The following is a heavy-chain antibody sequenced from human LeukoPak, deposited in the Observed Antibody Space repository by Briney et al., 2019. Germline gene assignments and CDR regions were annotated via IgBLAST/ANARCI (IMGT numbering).Heavy chain of an antibody. V-gene: IGHV3-53*05. CDR2: IYSGGKT. J-gene: IGHJ5*02. Sequence: GGSLRLSCAASGFIINNNYMSWVRQAPGKGLEWVSVIYSGGKTYYADSVKGRFTISRDNSKNTLYLQMNSLRAEDTAVYYCARDHYPLTIFGVVGQNWFDPWGQGTLVTVSS. CDR3: ARDHYPLTIFGVVGQNWFDP. D-gene: IGHD3-3*01. CDR1: GFIINNNY.